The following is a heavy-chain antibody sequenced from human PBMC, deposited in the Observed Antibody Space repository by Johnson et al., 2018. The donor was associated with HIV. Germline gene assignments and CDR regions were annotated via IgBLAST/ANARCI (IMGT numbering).Heavy chain of an antibody. CDR3: AKDWADQDSFDI. D-gene: IGHD3-16*01. Sequence: QMLLVESGGGLVQPGGSLRLSCAASGFTVSSNYMSWVRQAPGKGLEWVAFIRYDGSNKYYVDSVKGRLTISRDNAKNSLYLQVNSLRAEDMTVYYCAKDWADQDSFDIWGQGTMVTVSS. V-gene: IGHV3-30*02. CDR2: IRYDGSNK. CDR1: GFTVSSNY. J-gene: IGHJ3*02.